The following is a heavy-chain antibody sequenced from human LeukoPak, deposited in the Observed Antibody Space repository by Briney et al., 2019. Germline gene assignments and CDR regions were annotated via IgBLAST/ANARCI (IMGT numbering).Heavy chain of an antibody. CDR3: ARGAGIDY. CDR1: GFIFRSHE. J-gene: IGHJ4*02. V-gene: IGHV3-69-1*01. Sequence: GGSLRLSCAASGFIFRSHEMNWVRQTPGKGLEWVSSISYSSSISYADSVKGRFTISRDTARNSLYLQMNSLRADDTAVYYCARGAGIDYWGQGTLVTVSP. D-gene: IGHD6-19*01. CDR2: ISYSSSI.